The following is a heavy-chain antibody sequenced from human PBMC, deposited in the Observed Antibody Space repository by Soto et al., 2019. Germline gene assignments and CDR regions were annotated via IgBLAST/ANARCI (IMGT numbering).Heavy chain of an antibody. CDR1: GVTFNKYA. CDR2: ITGSGGLA. Sequence: EVQLLESGGDFVQPGGSLRLSCAVSGVTFNKYAMSWVRLPPGKGPEWVSAITGSGGLAYYADSVKGRFSISRDNSKNXLFLQMNRLKDEDSATYYCAKGDYGGNSPYWYFDLWGHGTLVIVSS. J-gene: IGHJ2*01. D-gene: IGHD2-21*02. CDR3: AKGDYGGNSPYWYFDL. V-gene: IGHV3-23*01.